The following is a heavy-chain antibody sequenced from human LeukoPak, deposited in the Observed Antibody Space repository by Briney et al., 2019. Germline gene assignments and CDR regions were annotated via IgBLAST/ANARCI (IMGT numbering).Heavy chain of an antibody. CDR2: INHSGST. J-gene: IGHJ4*02. Sequence: SETLSLTCAVYGGSFSGYYWSWIRQPPGKGLEWIGEINHSGSTNYNPSLKSRVTISVDTSKNQFSLKLSSVTAADTAVYYCARHLIDISPGALLRSYYFDYWGQGTLVTVSS. V-gene: IGHV4-34*01. D-gene: IGHD1-26*01. CDR1: GGSFSGYY. CDR3: ARHLIDISPGALLRSYYFDY.